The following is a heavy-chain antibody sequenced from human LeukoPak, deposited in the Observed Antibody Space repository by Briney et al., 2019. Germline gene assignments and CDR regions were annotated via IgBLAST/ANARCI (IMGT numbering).Heavy chain of an antibody. CDR3: ARDPGYCSGGSCYGTDV. CDR1: GGTFSSYA. D-gene: IGHD2-15*01. Sequence: ASVKVSCKASGGTFSSYAISWVRQAPGQGLEWMGGIIPIFGTANYAQKFQGGVTITADESTSTAYMELSSLRSEDTAVYYCARDPGYCSGGSCYGTDVWGQGTTVTVSS. CDR2: IIPIFGTA. J-gene: IGHJ6*02. V-gene: IGHV1-69*13.